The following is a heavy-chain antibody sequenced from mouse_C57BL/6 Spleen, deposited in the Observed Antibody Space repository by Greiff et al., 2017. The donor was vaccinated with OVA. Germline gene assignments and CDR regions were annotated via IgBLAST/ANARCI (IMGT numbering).Heavy chain of an antibody. CDR3: ARHYGSSADAMDY. D-gene: IGHD1-1*01. J-gene: IGHJ4*01. Sequence: QVQLQQPGAELVMPGASVKLSCKASGYTFTSYWMHWVKQRPGQGLEWIGEIDPSDSYTNYNQQFKGKSTLTVDKSSSTAYMQLSSLTSEDSAVYDCARHYGSSADAMDYWGQGTSVTVSS. V-gene: IGHV1-69*01. CDR2: IDPSDSYT. CDR1: GYTFTSYW.